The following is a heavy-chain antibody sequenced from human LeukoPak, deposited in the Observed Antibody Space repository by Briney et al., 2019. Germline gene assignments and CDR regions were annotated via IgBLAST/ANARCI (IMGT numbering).Heavy chain of an antibody. D-gene: IGHD4-17*01. J-gene: IGHJ4*02. CDR3: ARSADYGDYIET. CDR2: IYSGGST. Sequence: PGGSLRLSCAASGFTVSSNYMSWVRQAPGKGLEWVSVIYSGGSTYYADSVKGRFTISGDNSRNTLSLQMSGLGVDDTAVYYCARSADYGDYIETWGQGTLVIVSS. CDR1: GFTVSSNY. V-gene: IGHV3-66*01.